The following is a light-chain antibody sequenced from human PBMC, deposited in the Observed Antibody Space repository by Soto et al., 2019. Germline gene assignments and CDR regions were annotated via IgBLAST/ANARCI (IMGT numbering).Light chain of an antibody. J-gene: IGLJ2*01. CDR3: AAWDDSLNVV. CDR1: SSNIGTNA. CDR2: STN. Sequence: QSVLTQPPSASGTSGQRVTISCSGSSSNIGTNAVNWYQQLPGTAPKLLIYSTNQRPSGVPDRFSGSKSGTSASLAISGLQSEDEADYYCAAWDDSLNVVFGGGTQLTVL. V-gene: IGLV1-44*01.